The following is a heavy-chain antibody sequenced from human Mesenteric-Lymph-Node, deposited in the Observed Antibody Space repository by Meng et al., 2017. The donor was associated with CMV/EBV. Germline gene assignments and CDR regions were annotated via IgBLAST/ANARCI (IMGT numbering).Heavy chain of an antibody. V-gene: IGHV3-30*02. J-gene: IGHJ6*02. CDR2: IRFDGSNK. D-gene: IGHD1-26*01. Sequence: GESLKISCAASGFSFSSYGMHWVRQAPGKGLEWVAFIRFDGSNKEYPGSVKGRFTISRDNAKNSLYLQMNSLRAEDTAVYYCARGERELLPYYYYGMDVWGQGTTVTVSS. CDR3: ARGERELLPYYYYGMDV. CDR1: GFSFSSYG.